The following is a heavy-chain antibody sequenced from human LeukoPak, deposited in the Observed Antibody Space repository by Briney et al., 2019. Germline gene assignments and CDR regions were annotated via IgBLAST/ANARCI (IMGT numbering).Heavy chain of an antibody. D-gene: IGHD2-2*01. V-gene: IGHV4-59*08. CDR3: ARHRYCSSSSRPLSIRYWYFDL. Sequence: SETLSLTCTVSGGSISSYYWSWIRQPPGKGLEWIGYIYYSGSTNYNPSLKSRLTISVDTSKNQFSLELSSVTAADTAVYYCARHRYCSSSSRPLSIRYWYFDLWGRGTLVTVSS. J-gene: IGHJ2*01. CDR2: IYYSGST. CDR1: GGSISSYY.